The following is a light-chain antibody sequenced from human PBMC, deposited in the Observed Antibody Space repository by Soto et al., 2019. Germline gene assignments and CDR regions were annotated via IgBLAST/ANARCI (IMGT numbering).Light chain of an antibody. Sequence: AKQMNKSASSLSAYVGDRVTITCRASQGIRNDLGWYQQKPGKAPKLLIYAASSLQSGVPSRFSGSGSGTDFTLTISSLQPEDFATYYCLQDYNYPRTFGQGTKVDIK. CDR1: QGIRND. CDR2: AAS. V-gene: IGKV1-6*01. CDR3: LQDYNYPRT. J-gene: IGKJ1*01.